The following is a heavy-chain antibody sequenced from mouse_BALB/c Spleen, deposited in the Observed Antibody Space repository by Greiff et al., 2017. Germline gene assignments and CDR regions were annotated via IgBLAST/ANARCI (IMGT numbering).Heavy chain of an antibody. Sequence: EVKLLESGGGLVQPGGSLKLSCAASGFDFSRYWMSWVRQAPGKGLEWIGEINPDSSTINYTPSLKDKFIISRDNAKNTLYLQMSKVRSEDTALYYCAGIYYDYDAWFAYWGQGTLVTVSA. CDR2: INPDSSTI. V-gene: IGHV4-1*02. D-gene: IGHD2-4*01. J-gene: IGHJ3*01. CDR3: AGIYYDYDAWFAY. CDR1: GFDFSRYW.